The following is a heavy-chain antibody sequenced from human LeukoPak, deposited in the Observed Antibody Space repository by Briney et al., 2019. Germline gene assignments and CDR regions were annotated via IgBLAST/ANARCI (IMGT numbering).Heavy chain of an antibody. J-gene: IGHJ4*02. V-gene: IGHV4-59*01. CDR3: ARGARYFDY. CDR1: GGSISSYY. D-gene: IGHD5-12*01. CDR2: IYYSGTT. Sequence: NPSETLSLTCTVSGGSISSYYWSWIRQPPGKGLEWIGYIYYSGTTNYNPSLKSRVTISVDTSRNQFSLKLTSVTAADTAVYYCARGARYFDYWGQGTLVTVSS.